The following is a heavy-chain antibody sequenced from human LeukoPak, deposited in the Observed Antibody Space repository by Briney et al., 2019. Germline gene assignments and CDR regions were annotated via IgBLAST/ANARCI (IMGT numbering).Heavy chain of an antibody. J-gene: IGHJ4*02. D-gene: IGHD5-12*01. CDR3: AREYSGYETLDY. Sequence: TGGSLRLSCAASGFTFSSSWMSWVRQAPGKGLEWVANIKQDGSEKYYVDSVKGRFTISRDNAKNSLFLQMNSLRADDTAVYYCAREYSGYETLDYWGQGTLVTVSS. V-gene: IGHV3-7*01. CDR2: IKQDGSEK. CDR1: GFTFSSSW.